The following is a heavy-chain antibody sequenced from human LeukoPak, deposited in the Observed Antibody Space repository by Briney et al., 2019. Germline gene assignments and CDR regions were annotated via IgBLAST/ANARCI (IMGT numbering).Heavy chain of an antibody. J-gene: IGHJ4*02. CDR3: ARAKWELLAFDI. CDR1: GFTFSSYT. V-gene: IGHV3-7*01. CDR2: IKQDGSEK. Sequence: PGGSLRLSCAASGFTFSSYTMHWARQAPGKGLEWVANIKQDGSEKYYVDSVKGRFTISRDNAKNSLYLQMNSLRAEDTAVYYCARAKWELLAFDIWGQGTLVTVSS. D-gene: IGHD1-26*01.